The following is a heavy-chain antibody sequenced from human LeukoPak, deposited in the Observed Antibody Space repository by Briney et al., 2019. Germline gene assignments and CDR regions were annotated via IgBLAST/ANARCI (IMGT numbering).Heavy chain of an antibody. Sequence: PSETLSLTCNVSGGSISSYYWSWIRQPPGKGLEWIGYIYYSGSTNYNPSLKSRVTISVDTSKNQFSLKLSSVTAADTAVYYCARGIKAWGTRGSYFDYWGQGTLVTVSS. CDR3: ARGIKAWGTRGSYFDY. CDR2: IYYSGST. CDR1: GGSISSYY. D-gene: IGHD3-16*01. V-gene: IGHV4-59*01. J-gene: IGHJ4*02.